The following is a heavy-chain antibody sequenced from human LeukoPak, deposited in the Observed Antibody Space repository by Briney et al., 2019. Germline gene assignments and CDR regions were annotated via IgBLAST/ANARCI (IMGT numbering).Heavy chain of an antibody. V-gene: IGHV3-74*01. D-gene: IGHD7-27*01. CDR3: ATSLGPLTEY. Sequence: PGGSLRLSCAASGFTFNNYWMHWVRQAPGEGLVWVSRINSGGSGTSYADSVEGRFTISRDNAKNTLYLQMNSLRAEDTAVYYCATSLGPLTEYWGQGTLVTVSS. J-gene: IGHJ4*02. CDR1: GFTFNNYW. CDR2: INSGGSGT.